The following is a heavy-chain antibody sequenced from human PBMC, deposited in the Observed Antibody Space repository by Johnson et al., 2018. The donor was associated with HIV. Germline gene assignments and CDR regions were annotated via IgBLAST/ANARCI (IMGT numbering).Heavy chain of an antibody. CDR1: GFTFDDYG. Sequence: MLLVESGGGVVRPGGSLRLSCAASGFTFDDYGMSWVRQAPGKGLEWVSGSNWDGGSTDYANSVKGRFTISRDNAKNTLYLQMNSLRAEDTAVYYCARELGYSSSNDAFDIWGQGTMVTVS. D-gene: IGHD6-13*01. CDR3: ARELGYSSSNDAFDI. J-gene: IGHJ3*02. V-gene: IGHV3-20*04. CDR2: SNWDGGST.